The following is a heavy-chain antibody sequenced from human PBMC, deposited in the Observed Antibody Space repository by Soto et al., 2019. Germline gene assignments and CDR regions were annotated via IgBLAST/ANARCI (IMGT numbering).Heavy chain of an antibody. CDR1: GGTFSSYA. V-gene: IGHV1-69*13. J-gene: IGHJ4*02. CDR2: IIPIFGTA. Sequence: SVKVSCKASGGTFSSYAISWVRQAPGQGLEWMGGIIPIFGTANYAQKFQGRVTITADESTSTAYMELSSLGSEDTAVYYCAREGIANSYGYWPFDYWGQGTLVTVSS. CDR3: AREGIANSYGYWPFDY. D-gene: IGHD5-18*01.